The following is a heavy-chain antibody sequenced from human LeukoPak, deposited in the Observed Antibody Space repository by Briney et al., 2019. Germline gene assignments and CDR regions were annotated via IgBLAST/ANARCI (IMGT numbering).Heavy chain of an antibody. CDR3: ARDLNPSIAAPGDV. D-gene: IGHD6-6*01. J-gene: IGHJ6*04. V-gene: IGHV1-18*01. CDR1: GYTFTSYG. Sequence: ASVKVSCKASGYTFTSYGISWVRQAPGQGLEGVGWISAYNGNTNYAKKLQRRVTMTTDTSTSTAYMELRSLRSDDTAVYYCARDLNPSIAAPGDVWGKGTTVTVSS. CDR2: ISAYNGNT.